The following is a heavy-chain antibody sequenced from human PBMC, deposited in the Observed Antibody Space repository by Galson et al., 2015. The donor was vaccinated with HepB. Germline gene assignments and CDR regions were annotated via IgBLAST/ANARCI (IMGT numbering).Heavy chain of an antibody. D-gene: IGHD6-13*01. CDR2: IYYSGST. V-gene: IGHV4-31*03. J-gene: IGHJ4*02. Sequence: TLSLTCPVSGNSISSGAYYWSWIRQHPGKGLEWIGYIYYSGSTNYNPSLKSRFTISVDTSKNQFSLKLSSVTAADTAVYYCARAAGSQYFDYWGQGTLVTVSS. CDR1: GNSISSGAYY. CDR3: ARAAGSQYFDY.